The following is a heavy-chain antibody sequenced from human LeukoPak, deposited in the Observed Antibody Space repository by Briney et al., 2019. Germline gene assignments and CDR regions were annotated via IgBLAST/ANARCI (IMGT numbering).Heavy chain of an antibody. Sequence: GWSLRLSCAASGFTVSSNYMSWVRQAPGKGLEGVSVIYIGGSTYYADSVQGRFTISRDNAKDTQYLQMNSLRAEDTAVYYCARGQGDYGGNWFDPWGQGTLVTVSS. CDR2: IYIGGST. V-gene: IGHV3-53*01. J-gene: IGHJ5*02. CDR1: GFTVSSNY. CDR3: ARGQGDYGGNWFDP. D-gene: IGHD4-17*01.